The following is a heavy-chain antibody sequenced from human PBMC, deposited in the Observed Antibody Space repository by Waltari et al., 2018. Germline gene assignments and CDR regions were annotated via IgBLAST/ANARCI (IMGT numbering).Heavy chain of an antibody. CDR2: ISSSSSYI. CDR3: ARDLSGAGLSYYDY. V-gene: IGHV3-21*01. CDR1: GFTFSSYS. J-gene: IGHJ4*02. Sequence: EVQLVESGGGLVKPGGSLRLSCAASGFTFSSYSMNWVRQAPGKGLEWVSSISSSSSYIYYADSVKGRFTISRDNAKNSLYLQMNSLRAEDTAVYYCARDLSGAGLSYYDYWGQGTLVTVSS. D-gene: IGHD7-27*01.